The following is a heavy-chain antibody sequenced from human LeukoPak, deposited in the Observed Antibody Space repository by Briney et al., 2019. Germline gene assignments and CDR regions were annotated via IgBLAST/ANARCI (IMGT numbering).Heavy chain of an antibody. CDR2: ISGSGGST. J-gene: IGHJ4*02. V-gene: IGHV3-23*01. CDR3: AKDRSSSWYLDY. Sequence: GGSLRLSCAASGFTFSSYAMSWVRQAPEKGLEWVSAISGSGGSTYYADSVKGRFTISRDNSKNTLYLQMNSLRAEDTAVYYCAKDRSSSWYLDYWGQGTLVTVSS. D-gene: IGHD6-13*01. CDR1: GFTFSSYA.